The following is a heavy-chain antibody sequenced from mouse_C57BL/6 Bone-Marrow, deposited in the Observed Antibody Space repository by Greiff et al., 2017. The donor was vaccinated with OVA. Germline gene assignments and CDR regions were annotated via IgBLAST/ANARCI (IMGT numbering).Heavy chain of an antibody. CDR3: ARQITTVVATYYYAMDD. J-gene: IGHJ4*01. V-gene: IGHV1-20*01. Sequence: VQLQQSGPELVKPGDSVKISCKASGYSFTGYFMNWVMQSHGKSLEWIGRINPYNGDTFSNQKFQGKATLTVDKSSSTAHMELRSLTSEASAVYYCARQITTVVATYYYAMDDWGQGTSVTVSS. CDR1: GYSFTGYF. D-gene: IGHD1-1*01. CDR2: INPYNGDT.